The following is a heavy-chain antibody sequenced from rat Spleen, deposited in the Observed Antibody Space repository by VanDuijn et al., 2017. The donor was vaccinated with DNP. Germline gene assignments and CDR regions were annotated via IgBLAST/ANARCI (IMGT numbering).Heavy chain of an antibody. Sequence: EVQLVETGGGLVQPGRSLKLSCVVSGFTFSSYWMFWIRQAPGKGLEWVAAINADGGTTYYPDSVKGRFTFSRDNAENTVYLQMNSLRSEDTATYYCTTGLGLAYWGQGTLVTVSS. CDR3: TTGLGLAY. CDR1: GFTFSSYW. D-gene: IGHD4-1*01. CDR2: INADGGTT. J-gene: IGHJ3*01. V-gene: IGHV5-58*01.